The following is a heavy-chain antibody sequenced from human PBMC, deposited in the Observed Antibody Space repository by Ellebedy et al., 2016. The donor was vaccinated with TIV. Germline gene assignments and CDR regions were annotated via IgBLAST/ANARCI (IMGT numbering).Heavy chain of an antibody. CDR1: GYSFTSYW. V-gene: IGHV5-10-1*01. Sequence: GESLKISCKGSGYSFTSYWISWVRQMPGKGLEWMGRIDPSDSYTNYSPSFQGHVTISADKSISTAYLQWSSLKASDTAMYYCARDGYKIAAAGTRWLDPWGQGTLVTVSS. J-gene: IGHJ5*02. D-gene: IGHD6-13*01. CDR2: IDPSDSYT. CDR3: ARDGYKIAAAGTRWLDP.